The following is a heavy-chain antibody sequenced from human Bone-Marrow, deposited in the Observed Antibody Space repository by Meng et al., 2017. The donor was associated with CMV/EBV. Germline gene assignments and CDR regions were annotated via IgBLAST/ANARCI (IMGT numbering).Heavy chain of an antibody. J-gene: IGHJ4*02. CDR1: GFPVGGHG. CDR3: AKFRYYYDSSGTDY. V-gene: IGHV3-33*06. CDR2: IWYDGSKK. D-gene: IGHD3-22*01. Sequence: ARGFPVGGHGVHWVRQAQGKGLEWVEVIWYDGSKKNYADSVKGRFTISRDNSRNTLFLQMDSLRAEDTALYSCAKFRYYYDSSGTDYWAREPWSPSPQ.